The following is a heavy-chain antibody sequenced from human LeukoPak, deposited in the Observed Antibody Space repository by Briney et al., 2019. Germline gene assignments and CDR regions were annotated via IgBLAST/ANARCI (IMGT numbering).Heavy chain of an antibody. CDR2: INPNSGGT. D-gene: IGHD2-8*01. J-gene: IGHJ5*02. CDR1: GYTLTELS. Sequence: ASVKVSCKVSGYTLTELSMHWVRQAPGQGLEWMGWINPNSGGTNYAQKFQGRVTMTRDTSISTAYMELSRLRSDDTAVYYCARVGVLMVYAISSWFDPWGQGILVTVSS. CDR3: ARVGVLMVYAISSWFDP. V-gene: IGHV1-2*02.